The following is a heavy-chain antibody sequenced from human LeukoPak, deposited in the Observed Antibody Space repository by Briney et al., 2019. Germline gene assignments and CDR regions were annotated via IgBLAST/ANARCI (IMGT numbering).Heavy chain of an antibody. CDR1: GFTFSSYT. Sequence: PGGSLRLSCAASGFTFSSYTMNWVRQAPGKGLEWVSFISTSSSYIYYADSVKGRFTISRDNSKNTLYLQMNSLRAEDTAVYYCAKDLDLSPYDSSGYYYEAFDIWGQGTMVTVSS. V-gene: IGHV3-21*04. CDR3: AKDLDLSPYDSSGYYYEAFDI. J-gene: IGHJ3*02. D-gene: IGHD3-22*01. CDR2: ISTSSSYI.